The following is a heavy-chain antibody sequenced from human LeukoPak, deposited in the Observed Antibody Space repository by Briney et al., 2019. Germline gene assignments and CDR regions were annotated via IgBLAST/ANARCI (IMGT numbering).Heavy chain of an antibody. CDR2: ISGSGGST. Sequence: PGGSLRLSCAASGFTFSSYAMSWVRQAPGKGLEWVSAISGSGGSTYYADSVKGRFTNSRDNSKNTLYLQMNSLRAEDTAVYYCARARGYYDSSGYYYSYFDYWGQGTLVTVSS. J-gene: IGHJ4*02. CDR3: ARARGYYDSSGYYYSYFDY. D-gene: IGHD3-22*01. CDR1: GFTFSSYA. V-gene: IGHV3-23*01.